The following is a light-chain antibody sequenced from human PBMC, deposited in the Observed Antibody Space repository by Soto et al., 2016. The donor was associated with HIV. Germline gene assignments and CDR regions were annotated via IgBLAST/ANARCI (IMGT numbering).Light chain of an antibody. CDR1: KLGEKY. Sequence: SYELIQAPSVSVSPGQTVSITCSGDKLGEKYACWYQQKSGQAPVLVIYQDTKRPSGIPERFSGSNSGNTATLTISGTQAMDEADYYCQAWDSGTAVFGGGTKLTVL. CDR3: QAWDSGTAV. J-gene: IGLJ2*01. V-gene: IGLV3-1*01. CDR2: QDT.